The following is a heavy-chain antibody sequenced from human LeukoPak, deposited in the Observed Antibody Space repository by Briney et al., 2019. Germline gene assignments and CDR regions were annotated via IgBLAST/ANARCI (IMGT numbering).Heavy chain of an antibody. D-gene: IGHD6-19*01. Sequence: GGSLRLSSAASGFTFSDYYMSWIRQAPGKGLEWVSYISSSGSTIYYADSVKGRFTISRDNAKNSLYLQMNSLRAEDTAVYYCARDPNSSGWDYYFDYWGQGTLVTVSS. CDR2: ISSSGSTI. CDR3: ARDPNSSGWDYYFDY. CDR1: GFTFSDYY. V-gene: IGHV3-11*01. J-gene: IGHJ4*02.